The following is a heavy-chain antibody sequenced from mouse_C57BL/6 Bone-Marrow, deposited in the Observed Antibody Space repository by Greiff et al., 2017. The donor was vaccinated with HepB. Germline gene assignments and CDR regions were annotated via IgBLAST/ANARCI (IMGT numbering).Heavy chain of an antibody. CDR2: IDPETGGT. Sequence: VQRVESGAELVRPGASVTLSCKASGYTFTDYEMHWVKQTPVHGLEWIGAIDPETGGTAYNQKFKGKAILTADKSSSTAYMELRSLTSEDSAVYYCTLYYYGSSAGFAYWGQGTLVTVSA. D-gene: IGHD1-1*01. CDR1: GYTFTDYE. V-gene: IGHV1-15*01. CDR3: TLYYYGSSAGFAY. J-gene: IGHJ3*01.